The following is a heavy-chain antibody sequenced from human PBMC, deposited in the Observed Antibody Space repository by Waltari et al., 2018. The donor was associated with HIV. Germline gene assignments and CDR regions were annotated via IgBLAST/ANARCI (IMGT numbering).Heavy chain of an antibody. V-gene: IGHV4-61*02. D-gene: IGHD3-16*01. CDR1: GGSISSVSSY. Sequence: QVQLQESGPGLVKPSQTLSPTCTVSGGSISSVSSYWGWIRQAAGKGLEWIGRIYTSGNTNYRPSLKSRVTISMDTSKNQFSLRLSSVTAADTAVYYCARELSDYGATAWFDYWGRGTLVTVSS. CDR2: IYTSGNT. CDR3: ARELSDYGATAWFDY. J-gene: IGHJ4*02.